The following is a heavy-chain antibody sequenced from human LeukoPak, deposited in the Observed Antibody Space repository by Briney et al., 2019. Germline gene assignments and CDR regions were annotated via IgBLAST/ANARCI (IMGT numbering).Heavy chain of an antibody. J-gene: IGHJ4*02. CDR2: INPNSGGT. V-gene: IGHV1-2*02. Sequence: ASVKVSCKASGYTFTGYYMHWVRQAPGQGLEWMGWINPNSGGTKYAQKFQDRVTMTRDTSINTAYMELSRLRSDDTAVYYCARFSVGGRYDFDYWGQGTLVTVSS. CDR3: ARFSVGGRYDFDY. CDR1: GYTFTGYY. D-gene: IGHD3-9*01.